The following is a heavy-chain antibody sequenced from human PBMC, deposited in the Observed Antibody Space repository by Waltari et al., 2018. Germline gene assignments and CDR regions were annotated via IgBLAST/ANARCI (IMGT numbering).Heavy chain of an antibody. Sequence: QVQLVQSGAEVKKPGSSVKVSCKASGGTFSSYAISWVRQAPGQGLEWMGGSIPIFGTANYAQKFQGRVTITTDESTSTAYMELSSLRSEDTAVYYCALHTYYYDSSGYKPSFDYWGQGTLVTVSS. CDR1: GGTFSSYA. D-gene: IGHD3-22*01. J-gene: IGHJ4*02. CDR2: SIPIFGTA. CDR3: ALHTYYYDSSGYKPSFDY. V-gene: IGHV1-69*05.